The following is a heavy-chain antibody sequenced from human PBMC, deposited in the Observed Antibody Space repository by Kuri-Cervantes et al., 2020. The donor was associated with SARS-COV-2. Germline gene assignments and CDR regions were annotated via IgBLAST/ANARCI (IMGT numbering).Heavy chain of an antibody. CDR2: ISYDGSNK. V-gene: IGHV3-30*03. CDR3: ARDGIGFDP. J-gene: IGHJ5*02. CDR1: GFTFSSYG. Sequence: GGSLRLSCAASGFTFSSYGMHWVRQAPGKGLEWVAVISYDGSNKYYADSVKGRFTISRDNSKNTLYLQMNSLRAEDTAVYYCARDGIGFDPWGQGNLVTVSS. D-gene: IGHD2-21*01.